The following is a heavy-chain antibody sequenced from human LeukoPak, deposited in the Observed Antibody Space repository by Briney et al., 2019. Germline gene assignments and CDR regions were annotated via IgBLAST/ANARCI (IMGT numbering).Heavy chain of an antibody. CDR3: ARSRESIAAADNWFDP. CDR2: IIPILDIA. V-gene: IGHV1-69*04. D-gene: IGHD6-13*01. J-gene: IGHJ5*02. Sequence: ASVKVSCKASGGTFSRDAVTWVRQAPGQGLEWMGRIIPILDIANYAQKVQGRVTIFADKSTSTAYMELTSLRSEDTAVYYCARSRESIAAADNWFDPWGQGTLVIVSS. CDR1: GGTFSRDA.